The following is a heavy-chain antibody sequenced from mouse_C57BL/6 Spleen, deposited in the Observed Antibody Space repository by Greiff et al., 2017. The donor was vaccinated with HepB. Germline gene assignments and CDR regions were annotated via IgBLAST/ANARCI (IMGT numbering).Heavy chain of an antibody. Sequence: QVQLQQPGAELVKPGASVKMSCKASGYTFTSYWITWVKQRPGQGLEWIGDIYPGSGSTNYNEKFKSKATLTVDTSSSTAYMQLSSLTSEDAAVYYCAREGDYPRYYYAMDCWGQGTSVTVSS. V-gene: IGHV1-55*01. CDR1: GYTFTSYW. CDR3: AREGDYPRYYYAMDC. CDR2: IYPGSGST. J-gene: IGHJ4*01. D-gene: IGHD2-4*01.